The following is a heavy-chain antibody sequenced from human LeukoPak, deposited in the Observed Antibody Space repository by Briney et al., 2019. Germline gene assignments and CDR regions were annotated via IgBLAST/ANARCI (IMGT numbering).Heavy chain of an antibody. J-gene: IGHJ3*02. CDR2: ISSSSSYI. V-gene: IGHV3-21*01. CDR3: ARDGLNDAFDI. Sequence: GGSLRLSCAASGFTFSSYSMNWVRQAPGKGLEWVSSISSSSSYIYYADSVKGRFTISRDNAKNSLNLQMNSLRAEDTAVYYCARDGLNDAFDIWGQGTMVTVSS. CDR1: GFTFSSYS.